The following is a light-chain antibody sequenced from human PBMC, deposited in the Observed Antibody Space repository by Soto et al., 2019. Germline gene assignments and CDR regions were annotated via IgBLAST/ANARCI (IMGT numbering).Light chain of an antibody. CDR2: AAS. CDR3: QQVNSYPLT. V-gene: IGKV1-9*01. CDR1: HGISNY. Sequence: IPLTQSPPFLSASLGDRVTVTCRASHGISNYLAWYQQKPGKVPKLLIYAASTLHSGVPSRFSGSASGTEFTLTINSLQPEDFATYYCQQVNSYPLTFGGGTKVEIQ. J-gene: IGKJ4*01.